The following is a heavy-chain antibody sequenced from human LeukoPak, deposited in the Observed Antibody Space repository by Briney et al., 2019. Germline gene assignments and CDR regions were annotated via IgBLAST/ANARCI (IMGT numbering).Heavy chain of an antibody. CDR2: IYYTGST. J-gene: IGHJ4*02. CDR1: GGSISNYY. V-gene: IGHV4-59*01. CDR3: ARDLGAYYYDSSSGDY. D-gene: IGHD3-22*01. Sequence: SETLSLTCTVSGGSISNYYWNWIRQPPGKGLEWIGYIYYTGSTNYIPSLKSRVTMSVDTSKNQFSLKLSSVTAADTAVYYCARDLGAYYYDSSSGDYWGQGTLVTVSS.